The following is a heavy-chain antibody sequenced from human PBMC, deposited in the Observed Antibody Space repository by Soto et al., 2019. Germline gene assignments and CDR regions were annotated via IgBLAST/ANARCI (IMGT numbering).Heavy chain of an antibody. CDR3: ARDRGGYCSGGSCSEAWFDP. J-gene: IGHJ5*02. CDR2: INTGNGYT. D-gene: IGHD2-15*01. CDR1: GYTFTSYP. V-gene: IGHV1-3*04. Sequence: QVQLLQSGAEAKKPGASVKVSCEASGYTFTSYPIHWVRQAPGQRLEWMGWINTGNGYTKYSQKFQARVTFTRDTSASTSYMQLSRLRSEDTAVYYCARDRGGYCSGGSCSEAWFDPWGQGTLVTVSS.